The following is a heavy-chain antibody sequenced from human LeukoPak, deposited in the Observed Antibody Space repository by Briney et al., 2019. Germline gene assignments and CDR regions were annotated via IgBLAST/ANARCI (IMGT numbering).Heavy chain of an antibody. CDR3: SRDGSGFYPY. V-gene: IGHV1-2*02. J-gene: IGHJ4*02. CDR1: GYIFTGYY. Sequence: GASVKVSCKASGYIFTGYYLHWVRQAPAQGLEWMGWIYPNRGVPKYAQKFQARISMTRDTASSTAYMELNGLRSDDTDIYFCSRDGSGFYPYWGRGALVTVSS. CDR2: IYPNRGVP. D-gene: IGHD3-3*01.